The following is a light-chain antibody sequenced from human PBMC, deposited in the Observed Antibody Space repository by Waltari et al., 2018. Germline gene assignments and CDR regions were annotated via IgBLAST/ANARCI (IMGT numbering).Light chain of an antibody. CDR1: SVVDGGSNS. CDR2: DVT. CDR3: CSYGGSSWV. J-gene: IGLJ3*02. V-gene: IGLV2-11*01. Sequence: QSALTPPRPVSGSPGQSVTIPCPGKSVVDGGSNSVSLYQHLPWKAPKLIIYDVTKWPSGVPDRFSGSKSGNTASLTISGLLGEDEADYCCSYGGSSWVFGGGTKLTVL.